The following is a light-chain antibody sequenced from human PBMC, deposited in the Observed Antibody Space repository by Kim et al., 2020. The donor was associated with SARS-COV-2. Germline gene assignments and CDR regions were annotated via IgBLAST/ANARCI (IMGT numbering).Light chain of an antibody. CDR2: DVS. CDR1: RSDVGSYNY. J-gene: IGLJ1*01. Sequence: QFITISCTGTRSDVGSYNYVSWYQQHPGKAPKLMIYDVSKRPSGVSNRFSGSKSGNTASLTISGLQAEDEADYYCSSYTSSSTYVFGTGTKVTVL. CDR3: SSYTSSSTYV. V-gene: IGLV2-14*04.